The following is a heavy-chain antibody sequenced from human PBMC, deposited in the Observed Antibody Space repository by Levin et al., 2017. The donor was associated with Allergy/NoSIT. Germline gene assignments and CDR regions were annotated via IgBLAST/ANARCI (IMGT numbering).Heavy chain of an antibody. J-gene: IGHJ4*02. CDR2: IWNDGSNK. Sequence: GGSLRLSCAASGFTFSSYGMHWVRQAPGKGLEWVVTIWNDGSNKFYADSVKGRFTISRDNSKNTQDLLMNSLRPKDTAVYYCARDPFLRELSAAPNFDHWGQGILVTVSA. D-gene: IGHD1-7*01. CDR3: ARDPFLRELSAAPNFDH. V-gene: IGHV3-33*01. CDR1: GFTFSSYG.